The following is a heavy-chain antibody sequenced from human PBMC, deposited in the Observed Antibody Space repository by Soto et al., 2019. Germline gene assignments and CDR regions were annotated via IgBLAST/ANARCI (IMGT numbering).Heavy chain of an antibody. J-gene: IGHJ3*02. CDR1: GGSMNSHYYY. D-gene: IGHD3-10*01. V-gene: IGHV4-30-4*01. Sequence: LSLTCTVSGGSMNSHYYYWSWIRQPPGKGLEWIGYIHNSGSTYYNPSLKSRLTISSDMSKDQFSLRLNSVTAADTALYFCARGEVRGPFDIWGQGTKVTVSS. CDR3: ARGEVRGPFDI. CDR2: IHNSGST.